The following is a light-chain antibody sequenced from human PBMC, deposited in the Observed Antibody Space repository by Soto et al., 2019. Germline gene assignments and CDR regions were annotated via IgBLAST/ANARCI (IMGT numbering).Light chain of an antibody. Sequence: EIVLTQSPATLSLSPGERATLSCRASQSVSSYLAWYQQKPGQAPRLLIYDASNRATCIPARFSGSGSGTDVTLTISSLEPEDFAVYYCQQRINWPLTFGGGTKVEIK. CDR2: DAS. J-gene: IGKJ4*01. V-gene: IGKV3-11*01. CDR3: QQRINWPLT. CDR1: QSVSSY.